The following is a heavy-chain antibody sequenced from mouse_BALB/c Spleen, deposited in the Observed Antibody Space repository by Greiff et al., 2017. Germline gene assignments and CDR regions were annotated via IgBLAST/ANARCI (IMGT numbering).Heavy chain of an antibody. D-gene: IGHD4-1*01. CDR3: TRWEGPFYAMDY. Sequence: LQQPGSELVRPGASVKLSCKASGYTFTSYWMHWVKQRPGQGLEWIGNIYPGSGSTNYDEKFKSKATLTVDTSSSTAYMQLSSLTSEDSAVYYCTRWEGPFYAMDYWGQGTSVTVSS. CDR1: GYTFTSYW. V-gene: IGHV1S22*01. J-gene: IGHJ4*01. CDR2: IYPGSGST.